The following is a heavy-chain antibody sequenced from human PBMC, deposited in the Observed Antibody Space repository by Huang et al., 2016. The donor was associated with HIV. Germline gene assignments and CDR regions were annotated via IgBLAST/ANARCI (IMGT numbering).Heavy chain of an antibody. CDR1: GGTFNNA. V-gene: IGHV1-69*13. Sequence: QVQLVQSGAEVKKPGSSVTVSCKVSGGTFNNAISWVRQAPGQGLEWMGGIIPIFGTPNYARKLQGRVTITADESTSIAYMELSSLRSEDTAVYYCARGAPDLDSHLDHWGQGTLVTVSS. CDR3: ARGAPDLDSHLDH. CDR2: IIPIFGTP. J-gene: IGHJ4*02. D-gene: IGHD3-3*01.